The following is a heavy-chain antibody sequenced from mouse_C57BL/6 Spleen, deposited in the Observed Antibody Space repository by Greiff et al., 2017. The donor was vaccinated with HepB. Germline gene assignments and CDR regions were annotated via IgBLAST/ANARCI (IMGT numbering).Heavy chain of an antibody. D-gene: IGHD1-1*01. CDR2: ISGGGGNT. CDR1: GFTFSSYT. CDR3: ASIYGSSSYWYFDV. V-gene: IGHV5-9*01. J-gene: IGHJ1*03. Sequence: EVQVVESGGGLVKPGGSLKLSCAASGFTFSSYTMSWVRQTPEKRLEWVATISGGGGNTYYPDSVKGRFTISRDNAKNTLYLQMSSLRSEDTALYYCASIYGSSSYWYFDVWGTGTTVTVSS.